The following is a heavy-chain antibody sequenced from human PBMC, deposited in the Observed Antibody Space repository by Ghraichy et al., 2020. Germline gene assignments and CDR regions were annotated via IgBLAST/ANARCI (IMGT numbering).Heavy chain of an antibody. CDR1: GGSFSGYY. CDR2: INHSGST. Sequence: SQTLSLTCAVYGGSFSGYYWSWIRQPPWKGLELIGEINHSGSTNYNPSLKSRVTISVDTSKNQFSLKLSSVTAADTAVYYCASPGSRKAGNFDYWGQGTLVTVSS. J-gene: IGHJ4*02. CDR3: ASPGSRKAGNFDY. D-gene: IGHD2-15*01. V-gene: IGHV4-34*01.